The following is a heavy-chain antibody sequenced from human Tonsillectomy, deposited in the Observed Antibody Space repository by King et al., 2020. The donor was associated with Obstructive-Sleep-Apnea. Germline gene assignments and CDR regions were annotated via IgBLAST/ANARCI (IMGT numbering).Heavy chain of an antibody. CDR2: ISTNGQST. CDR1: RFTFSNYA. D-gene: IGHD4-11*01. CDR3: ARGLYGNYVATGADY. Sequence: VQLVESGGGLVQPGGSLRLSCAASRFTFSNYAMHWVRQAPGKGLEYVSSISTNGQSTFYANSGKGKFTISRDNSKNPLYLQMGSLRVEDMAIYYCARGLYGNYVATGADYWGRGPLVTVSS. V-gene: IGHV3-64*01. J-gene: IGHJ4*02.